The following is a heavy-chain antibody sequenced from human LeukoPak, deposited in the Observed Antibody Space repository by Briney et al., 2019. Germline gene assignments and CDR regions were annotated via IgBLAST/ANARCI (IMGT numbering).Heavy chain of an antibody. Sequence: PSETLSLTCTVSGGSISSYYWSWIRQPAGKGLEWIGRIYTSGSTNYNPSLKSRVTMSVDTSKNQFSLKLSSVTAADTAVYYCARKIVVGATRSDAFDIWGQGTMVTVSS. CDR1: GGSISSYY. CDR2: IYTSGST. CDR3: ARKIVVGATRSDAFDI. J-gene: IGHJ3*02. D-gene: IGHD1-26*01. V-gene: IGHV4-4*07.